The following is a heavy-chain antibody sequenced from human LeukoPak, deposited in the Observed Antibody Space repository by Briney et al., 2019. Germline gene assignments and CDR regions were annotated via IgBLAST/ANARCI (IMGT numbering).Heavy chain of an antibody. V-gene: IGHV3-11*06. CDR3: ARLGYCSSTSCYDPALDAFDI. CDR1: GFTFSDYY. Sequence: GGSLRLSCAASGFTFSDYYMSWIRQAPGKGLEWVSYISSSSSYTNYADSVKGRFTISRDNAKNSLYLQMNSLRAEDTAVYYCARLGYCSSTSCYDPALDAFDIWGQGTMVTVSS. CDR2: ISSSSSYT. J-gene: IGHJ3*02. D-gene: IGHD2-2*01.